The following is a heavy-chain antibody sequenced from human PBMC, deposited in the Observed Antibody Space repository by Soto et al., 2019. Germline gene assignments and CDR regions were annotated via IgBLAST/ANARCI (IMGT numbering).Heavy chain of an antibody. Sequence: SETLSLTCTVSGASITQYYWNWIRQSPGKGLEWIVSVSSTGSTVFNPSLTSRVTVSLDTSKNQFSLTLNSVTAADTAVYYCARGGGCPYHNHEFEFWGHGTLATVPS. J-gene: IGHJ4*01. V-gene: IGHV4-59*01. CDR2: VSSTGST. CDR1: GASITQYY. D-gene: IGHD6-25*01. CDR3: ARGGGCPYHNHEFEF.